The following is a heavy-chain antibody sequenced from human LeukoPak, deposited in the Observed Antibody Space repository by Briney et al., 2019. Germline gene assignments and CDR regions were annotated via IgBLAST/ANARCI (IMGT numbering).Heavy chain of an antibody. Sequence: GGFLRLSCAASGFTFSLYWMNWVRRAPGKGLEWVANIKQDGSEKNYVDSVKGRFTISRDNAKNSVYLQMNSLRAEDTAVYYCVRGKGWLDPWGQGILVTVSS. CDR1: GFTFSLYW. V-gene: IGHV3-7*03. J-gene: IGHJ5*02. CDR3: VRGKGWLDP. CDR2: IKQDGSEK.